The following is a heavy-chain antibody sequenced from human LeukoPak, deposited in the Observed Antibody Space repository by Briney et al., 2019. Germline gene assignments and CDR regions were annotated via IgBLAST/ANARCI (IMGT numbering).Heavy chain of an antibody. V-gene: IGHV4-34*01. CDR1: GGSFSGYY. CDR3: ARGPRISSSWYTEYFQH. CDR2: INHSGST. D-gene: IGHD6-13*01. J-gene: IGHJ1*01. Sequence: PSETLSVTCAVYGGSFSGYYWSWIRQPPGKGLEWIGEINHSGSTNYNPSLKSRVTISVDTSKNQFSLKLSSVTAADTAVYYCARGPRISSSWYTEYFQHWGQGTLVTVSS.